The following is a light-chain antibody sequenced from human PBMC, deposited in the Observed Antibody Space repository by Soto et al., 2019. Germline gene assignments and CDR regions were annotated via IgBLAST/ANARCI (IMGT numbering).Light chain of an antibody. J-gene: IGKJ5*01. V-gene: IGKV1-5*01. CDR1: QGISSW. Sequence: DIQMTQSPSTLSASVGDRVTITCRASQGISSWLAWYQQKPGKAPTLLIYDASTLERGVPSRFSGTGSGTEFTLSIDSLQPDDFATYYCQQYHTSSITFGQGTRREIK. CDR2: DAS. CDR3: QQYHTSSIT.